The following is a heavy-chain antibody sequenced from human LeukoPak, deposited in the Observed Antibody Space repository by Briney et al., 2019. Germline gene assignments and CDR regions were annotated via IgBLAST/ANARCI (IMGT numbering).Heavy chain of an antibody. CDR2: INPSGGST. CDR1: GYTFTSYY. Sequence: GASVKVSCKASGYTFTSYYMHWVRQAPGQGLEWMGIINPSGGSTSYAQKFQGRVTMTRDTSTSTVYMELSSLRSEGTAVYYCAIIAAAGYDAFDIWGQGTMVTVSS. J-gene: IGHJ3*02. CDR3: AIIAAAGYDAFDI. V-gene: IGHV1-46*01. D-gene: IGHD6-13*01.